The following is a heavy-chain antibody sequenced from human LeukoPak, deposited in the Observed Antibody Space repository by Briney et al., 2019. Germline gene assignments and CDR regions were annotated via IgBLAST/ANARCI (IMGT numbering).Heavy chain of an antibody. CDR1: GYTFTGYY. CDR3: ARDPIVATIGAFRFDY. V-gene: IGHV1-2*02. CDR2: INPNSGGT. Sequence: ASVTVSCKASGYTFTGYYMHWVRQAPGQGLEWMGWINPNSGGTNYAQKFQGRVTMTRDTSISTAYMELSRLRSDDTAVYYCARDPIVATIGAFRFDYWGQGTLVTVSS. J-gene: IGHJ4*02. D-gene: IGHD5-12*01.